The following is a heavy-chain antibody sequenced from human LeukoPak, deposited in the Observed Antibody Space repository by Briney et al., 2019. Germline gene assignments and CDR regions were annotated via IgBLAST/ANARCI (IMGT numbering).Heavy chain of an antibody. D-gene: IGHD6-13*01. J-gene: IGHJ5*02. CDR2: INHSGST. CDR1: GGSFRGYY. Sequence: SETLSLTCAVYGGSFRGYYWSWIRQPPGKGLDWIGEINHSGSTNYNPSLKSRVTISVDTSKNQFSLKLSSVTAADTAVYYCARGRSRQQLVRGRWFDPWGQGTLVTVSS. CDR3: ARGRSRQQLVRGRWFDP. V-gene: IGHV4-34*01.